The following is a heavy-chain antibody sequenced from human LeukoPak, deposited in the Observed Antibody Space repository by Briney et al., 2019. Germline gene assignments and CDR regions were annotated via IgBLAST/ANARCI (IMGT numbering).Heavy chain of an antibody. V-gene: IGHV1-8*03. CDR2: MNPNSGNT. CDR1: GYTFTSYD. Sequence: GASVKVSCKASGYTFTSYDINWVRQATGQGLEWMGWMNPNSGNTGYAQKFQGRVTITRNTSISTAYMELSSLRSEDTAVYYCAGVGIAAAGTGGSWFDPWGQGTLVTVSS. J-gene: IGHJ5*02. CDR3: AGVGIAAAGTGGSWFDP. D-gene: IGHD6-13*01.